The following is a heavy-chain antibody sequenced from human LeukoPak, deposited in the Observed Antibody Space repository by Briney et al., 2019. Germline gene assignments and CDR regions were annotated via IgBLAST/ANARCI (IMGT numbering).Heavy chain of an antibody. D-gene: IGHD6-6*01. V-gene: IGHV4-38-2*02. CDR1: YYSISRAHY. CDR2: IYHTGST. Sequence: SETLSLTCRVSYYSISRAHYWGWIRQPPGKGLEWIGSIYHTGSTYYNPSLKSRVTISVDTSKNQFSLKLNSVTAADTAVYYCAREDSSLSHHDYWGRGTLVTVSS. CDR3: AREDSSLSHHDY. J-gene: IGHJ4*02.